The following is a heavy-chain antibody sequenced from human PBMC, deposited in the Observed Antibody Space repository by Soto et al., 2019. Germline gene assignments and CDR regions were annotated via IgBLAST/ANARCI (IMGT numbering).Heavy chain of an antibody. J-gene: IGHJ4*02. CDR3: ASRYRSPLGFDY. CDR1: GGSVSSGSYY. CDR2: IYYSGST. Sequence: QVQLQESGPGLVKPSETLSLTCTVSGGSVSSGSYYWSWIRQPPGKGLEWIGYIYYSGSTNYNPSLKSRVTISVDTSKNQFSLKLSSVTAADTAVYYCASRYRSPLGFDYWGQGTLVTVSS. V-gene: IGHV4-61*01. D-gene: IGHD1-26*01.